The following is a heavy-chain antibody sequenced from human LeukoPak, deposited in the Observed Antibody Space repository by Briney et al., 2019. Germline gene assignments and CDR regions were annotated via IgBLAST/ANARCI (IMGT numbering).Heavy chain of an antibody. Sequence: KASETLSLTCGVYGGSFSGYYWSWIRQPPGKGLEWIGEINHSGSTNYNPSLKSRVIISVDTSKNQFSLKLNSVTAADTAVYYCASSLRIPVASWGQGTLVTVSS. D-gene: IGHD6-19*01. CDR1: GGSFSGYY. CDR3: ASSLRIPVAS. V-gene: IGHV4-34*01. CDR2: INHSGST. J-gene: IGHJ5*02.